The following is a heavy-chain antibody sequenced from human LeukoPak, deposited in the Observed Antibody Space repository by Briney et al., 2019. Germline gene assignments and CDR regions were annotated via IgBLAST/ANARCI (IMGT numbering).Heavy chain of an antibody. CDR3: TTTQAGVTFGLDY. CDR1: GFTFSNVW. J-gene: IGHJ4*02. CDR2: IKTKTSAGTT. D-gene: IGHD3-10*01. V-gene: IGHV3-15*01. Sequence: GGSLRLSCAASGFTFSNVWMSWVRQAPGKGLEWVGRIKTKTSAGTTDYAAAVKGRFTISRDDSKNTVYLQMNSLKTEDTAVYFCTTTQAGVTFGLDYWGQGTLVTVSS.